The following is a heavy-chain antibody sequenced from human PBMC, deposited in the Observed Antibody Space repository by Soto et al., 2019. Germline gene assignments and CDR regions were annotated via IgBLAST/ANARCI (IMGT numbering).Heavy chain of an antibody. CDR1: GFTFDDYA. V-gene: IGHV3-9*01. Sequence: SLRLSCAASGFTFDDYAMHWVRQAPGKGLEWVSGISWNSGSIGYADSVKGRFIISRDNAKNSLYLQMNSLRTEDTALYYCAKDRGTYGGKLTFDYWGQGTLVTVSS. CDR3: AKDRGTYGGKLTFDY. D-gene: IGHD2-21*01. J-gene: IGHJ4*02. CDR2: ISWNSGSI.